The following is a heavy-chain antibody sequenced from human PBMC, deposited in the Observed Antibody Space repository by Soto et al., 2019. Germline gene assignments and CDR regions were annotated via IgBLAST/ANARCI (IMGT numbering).Heavy chain of an antibody. CDR1: GYTFTSYD. CDR2: MNTDSGHA. Sequence: VASVKVSCKTSGYTFTSYDMNWVRQAPGQGLEWMGWMNTDSGHAESAQQFQGRVTMTRDTSIRTVYMELSSLRSDDTAVYYCARGLPGGTRHYYYFIDLRGTGTSVTVSS. CDR3: ARGLPGGTRHYYYFIDL. V-gene: IGHV1-8*01. D-gene: IGHD1-1*01. J-gene: IGHJ6*03.